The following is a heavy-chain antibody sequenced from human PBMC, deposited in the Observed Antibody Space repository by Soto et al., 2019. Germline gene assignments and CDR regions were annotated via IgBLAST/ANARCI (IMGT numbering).Heavy chain of an antibody. CDR1: GFTVSSNY. V-gene: IGHV3-53*04. Sequence: GGSLRLSCAASGFTVSSNYMSWVRQAPGKGLEWVSVIYSGGSTYYADSVKGRFTISRHNSKNTLYLQMNSLRAEDTAVYYCASGKITMVRGTPAFDIWGQGTMVTVS. D-gene: IGHD3-10*01. CDR3: ASGKITMVRGTPAFDI. J-gene: IGHJ3*02. CDR2: IYSGGST.